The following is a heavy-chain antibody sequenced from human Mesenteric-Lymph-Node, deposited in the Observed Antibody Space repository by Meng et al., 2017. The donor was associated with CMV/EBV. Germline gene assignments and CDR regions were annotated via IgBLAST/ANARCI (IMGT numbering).Heavy chain of an antibody. CDR2: IYYSGST. Sequence: SVSSGTDSWTWIRQPPGKGLEWIGYIYYSGSTNYNPSLKSRVTISADTSKNQFSLKLSSVTAADTAVYYCARDRYCTSYTCYTGGFDPWGQGTLVTVSS. CDR1: SVSSGTDS. J-gene: IGHJ5*02. CDR3: ARDRYCTSYTCYTGGFDP. D-gene: IGHD2-2*02. V-gene: IGHV4-61*01.